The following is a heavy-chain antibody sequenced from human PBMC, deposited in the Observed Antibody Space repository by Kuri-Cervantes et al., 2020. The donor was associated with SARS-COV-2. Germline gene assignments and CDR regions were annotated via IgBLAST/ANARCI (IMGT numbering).Heavy chain of an antibody. Sequence: SVKVSCKASGGTFSSYAISWVRQAPGQGLEWMGGIIPIFGTANYAQKFQGRVTITTDESTSTAYMELSSLRSEDTAVYYCAGIYCSSTSCYPDAFDIWGQGTMVTVSS. CDR3: AGIYCSSTSCYPDAFDI. J-gene: IGHJ3*02. CDR1: GGTFSSYA. CDR2: IIPIFGTA. D-gene: IGHD2-2*01. V-gene: IGHV1-69*05.